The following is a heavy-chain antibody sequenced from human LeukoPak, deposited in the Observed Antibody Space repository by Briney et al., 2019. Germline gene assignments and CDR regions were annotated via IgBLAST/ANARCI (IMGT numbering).Heavy chain of an antibody. J-gene: IGHJ5*02. D-gene: IGHD6-13*01. Sequence: SETLSLTCTVSGGSISSSSYYWGWIRQPPGKGLEWIGSIYYSGSTYYNPSLKSRVTMSVDTSKNQFSLKLSSVTAADTAVYYCARDGSSSWYGDWFDPWGQGTLVTVSS. V-gene: IGHV4-39*07. CDR3: ARDGSSSWYGDWFDP. CDR2: IYYSGST. CDR1: GGSISSSSYY.